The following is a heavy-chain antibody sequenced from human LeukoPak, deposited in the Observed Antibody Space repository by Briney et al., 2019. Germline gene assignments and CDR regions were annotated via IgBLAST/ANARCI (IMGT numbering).Heavy chain of an antibody. CDR2: IIPIFGTA. J-gene: IGHJ4*02. CDR1: GGTFSSYA. Sequence: SVKVSCKASGGTFSSYAISWVRQGPGQGLEWMGGIIPIFGTANYAQKFQGRVTITADESTSTAYMELSSLRSEDTAVYYCARGGSVTSATSFDYWGQGTLVTVSS. CDR3: ARGGSVTSATSFDY. V-gene: IGHV1-69*13. D-gene: IGHD3-10*01.